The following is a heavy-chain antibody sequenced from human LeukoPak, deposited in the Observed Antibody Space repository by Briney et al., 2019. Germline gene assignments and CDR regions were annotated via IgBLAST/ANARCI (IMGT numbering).Heavy chain of an antibody. J-gene: IGHJ6*03. CDR2: MNPNSGNT. Sequence: GASVKVSCKASGYTFTSYDINWVRQATGQGLEWMGWMNPNSGNTGYAQKFQGRVTITRNTSISTASMELSSLRSEDTAAYYYARGGRIVVVPAAMQDYYYYYMDVWGKGTTVTVSS. CDR1: GYTFTSYD. V-gene: IGHV1-8*03. D-gene: IGHD2-2*01. CDR3: ARGGRIVVVPAAMQDYYYYYMDV.